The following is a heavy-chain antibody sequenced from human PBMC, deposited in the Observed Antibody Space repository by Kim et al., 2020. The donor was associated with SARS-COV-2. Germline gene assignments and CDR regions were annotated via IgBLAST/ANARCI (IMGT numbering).Heavy chain of an antibody. CDR1: GFDFDTFA. V-gene: IGHV3-23*01. Sequence: GGSLRLSCEGSGFDFDTFAITWVRQAPGKGLEWVSRITAHNVVMYYANSVKGRFTASRDNSKAYLQMKGLRGEDTAMDYYSKGLQPHIYSVSMDVCGQGT. J-gene: IGHJ6*02. CDR2: ITAHNVVM. CDR3: SKGLQPHIYSVSMDV. D-gene: IGHD2-21*01.